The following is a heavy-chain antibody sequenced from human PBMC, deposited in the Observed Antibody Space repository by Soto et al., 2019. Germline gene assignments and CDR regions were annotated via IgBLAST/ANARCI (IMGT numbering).Heavy chain of an antibody. Sequence: QVQLVQSGAEVKKPGSSVKVSCKASGGTFSSYAISWVRQAPGQRLEWMGGIIPIFGTANYAQKFQGRVTIPADESTSTAYMELSSLRSEDRAVYYCARREYGGNSVWFGPWGQGTLVTVSS. CDR2: IIPIFGTA. CDR3: ARREYGGNSVWFGP. J-gene: IGHJ5*02. CDR1: GGTFSSYA. D-gene: IGHD2-21*02. V-gene: IGHV1-69*12.